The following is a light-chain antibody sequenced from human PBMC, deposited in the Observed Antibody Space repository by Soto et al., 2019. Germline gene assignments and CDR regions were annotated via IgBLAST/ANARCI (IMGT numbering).Light chain of an antibody. CDR3: QEYLSWT. Sequence: EIVMTQSPATLSVSPGQRATLSCRASESVSTNLAWYQLKPGQAPRLLIYGASTRATNVPARFSGSGSGPEYTITISGLQSEDVAIYYCQEYLSWTFGQGTKVELK. CDR2: GAS. CDR1: ESVSTN. J-gene: IGKJ1*01. V-gene: IGKV3-15*01.